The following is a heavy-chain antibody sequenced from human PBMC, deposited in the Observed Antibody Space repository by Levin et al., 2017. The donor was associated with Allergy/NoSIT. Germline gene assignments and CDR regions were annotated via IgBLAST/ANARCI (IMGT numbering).Heavy chain of an antibody. CDR1: GFTFSVFG. V-gene: IGHV3-30*18. Sequence: PGESLKISCAASGFTFSVFGIHWVRQAPGKGLEWVAVVSEDGYNTYYADSVRGRFTISRDNSQNTVHMQMNSLTPEDTAVYYCAKVGGSGFYAYYLDSWGQGTLVTVSS. J-gene: IGHJ4*02. CDR3: AKVGGSGFYAYYLDS. CDR2: VSEDGYNT. D-gene: IGHD3-3*01.